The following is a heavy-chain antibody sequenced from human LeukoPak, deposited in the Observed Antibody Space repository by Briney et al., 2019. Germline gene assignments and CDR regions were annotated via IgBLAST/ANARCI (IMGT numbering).Heavy chain of an antibody. CDR3: TTGLIRFGGFSRSDY. J-gene: IGHJ4*02. Sequence: GGSLRLSCAASGFAFSNAWMSWVRQAPGKGLEWVGRIKSKTDGGTTDYAAPVKGRFTISRDDSKNTLYLQMNSLKTEDTAVYYCTTGLIRFGGFSRSDYWGQGTLVTVSS. CDR2: IKSKTDGGTT. D-gene: IGHD3-10*01. CDR1: GFAFSNAW. V-gene: IGHV3-15*01.